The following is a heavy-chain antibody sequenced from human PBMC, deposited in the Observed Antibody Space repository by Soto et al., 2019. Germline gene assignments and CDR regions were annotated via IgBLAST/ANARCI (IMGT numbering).Heavy chain of an antibody. J-gene: IGHJ6*02. V-gene: IGHV4-4*02. D-gene: IGHD3-22*01. CDR3: ARDSSGLWGDYYGMDV. CDR1: GDSINSNYC. Sequence: PSETLSLTCAVSGDSINSNYCWTWVRQPPGKGLEWIAEIYYSGSTYYNPSLKSRVTISVDTSKNQFSLKLSSVTAADTAVYYCARDSSGLWGDYYGMDVWGQGTTVTVSS. CDR2: IYYSGST.